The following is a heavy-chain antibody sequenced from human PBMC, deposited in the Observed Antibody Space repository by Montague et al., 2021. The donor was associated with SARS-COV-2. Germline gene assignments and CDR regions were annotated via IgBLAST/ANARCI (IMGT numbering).Heavy chain of an antibody. Sequence: SLRLSCASSGFSFNNYAMHWVRQSPGKGLDCVAIMSYDGSIKYYKDSLNGRSTISRDNSKNTLYLDMKCLRAEYTAVYYCTRSFGVFWFREYHPFQHWGQGTLVTVSS. V-gene: IGHV3-30*04. CDR2: MSYDGSIK. J-gene: IGHJ1*01. CDR3: TRSFGVFWFREYHPFQH. D-gene: IGHD3-10*01. CDR1: GFSFNNYA.